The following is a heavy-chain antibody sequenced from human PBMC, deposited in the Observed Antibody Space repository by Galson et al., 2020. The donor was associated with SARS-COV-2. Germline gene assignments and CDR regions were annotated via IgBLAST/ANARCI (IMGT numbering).Heavy chain of an antibody. Sequence: ASVKVSCKASGYTFTGYYMHWVRQAPGQGLAWMGWINPNSGGTNYAQKFQGRVTMTRDTSISIAYMELSRLRSDDTAVYYCARDGTAMVTNGFDIWGQGTMVTVSS. CDR3: ARDGTAMVTNGFDI. J-gene: IGHJ3*02. D-gene: IGHD5-18*01. CDR1: GYTFTGYY. V-gene: IGHV1-2*02. CDR2: INPNSGGT.